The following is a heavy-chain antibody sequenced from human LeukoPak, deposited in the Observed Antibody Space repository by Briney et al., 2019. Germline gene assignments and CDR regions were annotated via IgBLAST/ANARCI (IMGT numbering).Heavy chain of an antibody. V-gene: IGHV3-48*03. D-gene: IGHD6-13*01. Sequence: GGSLRLSCAASGFTFSGYEMNWVRQAPGKGLEWVSYISSSGSTIYYADSVKGRFTISRDNAKNSLYLQMNSLRAEDTAVYYCARDHIAAADNDAFDIWGQGTMVTVSS. CDR3: ARDHIAAADNDAFDI. J-gene: IGHJ3*02. CDR2: ISSSGSTI. CDR1: GFTFSGYE.